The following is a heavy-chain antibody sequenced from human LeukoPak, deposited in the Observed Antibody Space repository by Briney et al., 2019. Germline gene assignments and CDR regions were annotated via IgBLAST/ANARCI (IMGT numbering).Heavy chain of an antibody. CDR1: GGSISSGGYY. J-gene: IGHJ5*02. D-gene: IGHD7-27*01. Sequence: SQTLSLTCTVSGGSISSGGYYWSWIRQHPGKGLEWIGYIYYSGSTYYNPSLKSRVTISVDTSKNQFSLKLSSVTAADTAVYYCARDRKPLGWFDPWGQGTLVTVSS. CDR2: IYYSGST. V-gene: IGHV4-31*03. CDR3: ARDRKPLGWFDP.